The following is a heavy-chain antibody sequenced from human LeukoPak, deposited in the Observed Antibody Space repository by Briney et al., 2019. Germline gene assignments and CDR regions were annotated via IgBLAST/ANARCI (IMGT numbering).Heavy chain of an antibody. V-gene: IGHV3-73*01. CDR3: ARHKDPDYGDRKLFDY. CDR1: GFTLSDSA. J-gene: IGHJ4*02. Sequence: GGSLRLSCAASGFTLSDSAMHWIRQASGKGLEWVGRIRSKTNSFATEYAASVKGRFTISRDDSKNTVYLQLNSLKTEDTATYFCARHKDPDYGDRKLFDYWGLGTLVTVSS. CDR2: IRSKTNSFAT. D-gene: IGHD4/OR15-4a*01.